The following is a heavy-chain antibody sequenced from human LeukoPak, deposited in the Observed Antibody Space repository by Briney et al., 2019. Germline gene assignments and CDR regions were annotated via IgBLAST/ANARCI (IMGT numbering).Heavy chain of an antibody. CDR1: GFTFSSYG. V-gene: IGHV3-30*03. CDR3: ASTRRGLRYFDS. CDR2: ISYDGNTE. Sequence: GGSLRLSCAASGFTFSSYGMHWVRQAPDKGLEWVAVISYDGNTEYYTDSVKGRFTISRDNSKNTLYLQMNSLRAEDTAVYYCASTRRGLRYFDSWGQGTMVTVSS. J-gene: IGHJ3*01. D-gene: IGHD3-9*01.